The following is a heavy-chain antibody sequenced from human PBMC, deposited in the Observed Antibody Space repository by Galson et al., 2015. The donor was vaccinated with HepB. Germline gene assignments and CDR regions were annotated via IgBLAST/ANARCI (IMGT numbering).Heavy chain of an antibody. CDR3: AKDMAHHYDSYGHYFYYYGLDV. Sequence: SLRLSCAASGFTFSSYTVNWVRQAPGRGLEWVSGTSGSGGRSYYADSVKGRFTISKDSSKNTLYLQMNSLRAEDTAVYYCAKDMAHHYDSYGHYFYYYGLDVWGQGTTVTVSS. V-gene: IGHV3-23*01. D-gene: IGHD5-18*01. CDR1: GFTFSSYT. CDR2: TSGSGGRS. J-gene: IGHJ6*02.